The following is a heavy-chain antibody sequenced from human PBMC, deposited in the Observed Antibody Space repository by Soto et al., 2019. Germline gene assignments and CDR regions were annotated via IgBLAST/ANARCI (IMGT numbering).Heavy chain of an antibody. CDR1: GFTFSSYS. Sequence: GGSLRLSCAASGFTFSSYSMNWVRQAPGKGLEWVSSISSSSSYIYYADSVKGRFTISRDNAKNSLYLQMNSLRAEDTAVYYCARTLNQDQVQTHYYYYGMDVWGQGTTVTVSS. CDR2: ISSSSSYI. J-gene: IGHJ6*02. D-gene: IGHD2-15*01. CDR3: ARTLNQDQVQTHYYYYGMDV. V-gene: IGHV3-21*01.